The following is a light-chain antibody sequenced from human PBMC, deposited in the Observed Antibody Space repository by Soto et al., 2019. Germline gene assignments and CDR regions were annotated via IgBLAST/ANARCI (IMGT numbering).Light chain of an antibody. CDR2: DAF. V-gene: IGKV1-5*01. CDR3: QQYETFSGT. CDR1: QSISNY. Sequence: DIQMTQSPSSLSASVGDRVTITCRASQSISNYLPWYQQTQGKAPKLXIYDAFALQRGVPSRFSGSGSGTKFTLTIASLQPDDFATYYCQQYETFSGTFGPGTQVDIK. J-gene: IGKJ1*01.